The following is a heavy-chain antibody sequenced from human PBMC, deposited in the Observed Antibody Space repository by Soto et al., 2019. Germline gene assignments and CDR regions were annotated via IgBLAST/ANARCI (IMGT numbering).Heavy chain of an antibody. CDR3: ARGQRFSDWFDP. CDR2: IYSSGST. V-gene: IGHV4-4*07. CDR1: GGAISTYY. J-gene: IGHJ5*02. D-gene: IGHD3-3*01. Sequence: QVHLQESGPGLMKPSETLSLTCTVSGGAISTYYWTWIRQPAGKGLEWIGRIYSSGSTKYNPSLHSRVTLSLDKSNNQFSLRLTSVTAADTAVYYCARGQRFSDWFDPWGQGTLVTVSS.